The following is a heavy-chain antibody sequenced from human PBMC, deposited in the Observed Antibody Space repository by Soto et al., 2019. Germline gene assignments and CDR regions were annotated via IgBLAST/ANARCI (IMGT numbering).Heavy chain of an antibody. J-gene: IGHJ4*02. V-gene: IGHV4-38-2*01. CDR2: IYYSGGI. CDR1: GFSISSGFY. CDR3: ARVRSSPFRYSDF. Sequence: SETLSLTCVVSGFSISSGFYWGWIRQSPGKGLEWIGSIYYSGGIYYNPSLRSRISVALDTSKNQFSLKLNSVSAADTAVYYCARVRSSPFRYSDFWGPGLLVTVSS.